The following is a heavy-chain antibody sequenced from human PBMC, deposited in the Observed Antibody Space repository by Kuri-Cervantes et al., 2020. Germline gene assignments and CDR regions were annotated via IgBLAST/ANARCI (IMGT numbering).Heavy chain of an antibody. CDR2: IHYSGST. J-gene: IGHJ4*02. V-gene: IGHV4-61*01. CDR3: ARGPTATTDY. D-gene: IGHD4-17*01. CDR1: GGSVSSGSYY. Sequence: ESLKISCTVSGGSVSSGSYYWSWIRQPPGKGLEWIGYIHYSGSTYYNPSLKSRVTMSVDTSKNQFSLKLSSVSAADTAVYYCARGPTATTDYWGQGTLVTVSS.